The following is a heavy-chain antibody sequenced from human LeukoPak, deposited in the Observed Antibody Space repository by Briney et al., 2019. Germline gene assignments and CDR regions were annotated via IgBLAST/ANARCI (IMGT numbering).Heavy chain of an antibody. CDR3: ARDPIKRYDSSGYFDY. CDR2: IIPIFGTA. Sequence: SVKVSCKASGGTFSSYAISWVRQAPGQGLEWMGGIIPIFGTANYAQKFQGRVTITADESTSTAYMELSSLRSEDTAVYYCARDPIKRYDSSGYFDYWGQGTLVTVSS. V-gene: IGHV1-69*13. D-gene: IGHD3-22*01. J-gene: IGHJ4*02. CDR1: GGTFSSYA.